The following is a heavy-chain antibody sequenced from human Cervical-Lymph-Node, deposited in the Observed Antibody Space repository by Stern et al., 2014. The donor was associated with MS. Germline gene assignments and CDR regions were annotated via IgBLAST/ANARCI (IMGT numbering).Heavy chain of an antibody. Sequence: EVQLVESGGGLVEPGGSLRLSCAASGFNFRTFTMSWVRQAPGKGLECVSSISSSNSYTYYADPVKGRFTISRDNAKTSLYLQMDSLRAEDTAVYYCVRDRGLATVTSYFDYWGQGILVTVSS. CDR2: ISSSNSYT. J-gene: IGHJ4*02. CDR1: GFNFRTFT. V-gene: IGHV3-21*01. CDR3: VRDRGLATVTSYFDY. D-gene: IGHD4-17*01.